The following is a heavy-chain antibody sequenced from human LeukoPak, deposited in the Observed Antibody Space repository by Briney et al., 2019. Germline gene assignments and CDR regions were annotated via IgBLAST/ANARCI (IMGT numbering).Heavy chain of an antibody. J-gene: IGHJ5*02. V-gene: IGHV3-53*01. D-gene: IGHD3-22*01. Sequence: GGSLRLSCAASGFTVSSNYMSWVRQAPGKGLEWVSVIYSGGSTYYADSVKGRFTISRDNTKNTLYLQMNSLRTEDTAVYYCASLHYDSSGAFDPWGQGTLVTVSS. CDR1: GFTVSSNY. CDR2: IYSGGST. CDR3: ASLHYDSSGAFDP.